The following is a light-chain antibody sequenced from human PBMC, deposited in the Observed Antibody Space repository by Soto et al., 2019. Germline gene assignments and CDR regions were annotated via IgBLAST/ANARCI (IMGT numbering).Light chain of an antibody. CDR3: QQYNSYPLT. J-gene: IGKJ4*01. V-gene: IGKV1-5*03. Sequence: DIQMTQSPSTLSASVGDRVTITCRASQSISSWLAWYQLKPGKAPKLLIYKASSLESGVPSRFSGSGSGTEFTLTISSLQPDDLATFFCQQYNSYPLTFGGGTKVEIK. CDR2: KAS. CDR1: QSISSW.